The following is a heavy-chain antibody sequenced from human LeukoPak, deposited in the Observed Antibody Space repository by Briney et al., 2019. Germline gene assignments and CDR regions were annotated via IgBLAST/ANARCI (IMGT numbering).Heavy chain of an antibody. D-gene: IGHD3-10*01. CDR3: ARMDYYGSGSTAVDY. J-gene: IGHJ4*02. CDR1: GGSFSGYY. CDR2: INHSGST. V-gene: IGHV4-34*01. Sequence: PSETLSLTCAVYGGSFSGYYWSWIRQPPGKGLEWIGEINHSGSTNYNPSLKSRVTISVDTSKNQFSLKLSSVTAADTAVYYCARMDYYGSGSTAVDYWGQGTLVTVSS.